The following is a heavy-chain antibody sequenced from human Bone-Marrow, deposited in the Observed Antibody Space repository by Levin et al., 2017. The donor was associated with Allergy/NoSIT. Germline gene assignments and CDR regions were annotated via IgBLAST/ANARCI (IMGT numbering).Heavy chain of an antibody. CDR1: GFTFSSYA. CDR3: VRGISLALYYYDSSGYYAFDY. Sequence: PGGSLRLSCSASGFTFSSYAMHWVRQAPGKGLEYVSAISSNGGSTYYADSVKGRFTISRDNSKNTLYLQMSSLRAEDTAVYYCVRGISLALYYYDSSGYYAFDYWGQGTLVTVSS. J-gene: IGHJ4*02. V-gene: IGHV3-64D*06. D-gene: IGHD3-22*01. CDR2: ISSNGGST.